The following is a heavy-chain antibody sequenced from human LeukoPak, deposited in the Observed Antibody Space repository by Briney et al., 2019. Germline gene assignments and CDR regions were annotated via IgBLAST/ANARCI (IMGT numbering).Heavy chain of an antibody. D-gene: IGHD3-10*01. CDR3: ARSLWFGEPKET. CDR2: ISSSGSTI. J-gene: IGHJ5*02. Sequence: PGGSLRLYCAASGFTFSDYYMSWIRQAPGKGLEWVSYISSSGSTIYYADSVKGRFTISRDNAKNSLYLQMNSLRAEDTAVYYCARSLWFGEPKETWGQGTLVTVSS. V-gene: IGHV3-11*01. CDR1: GFTFSDYY.